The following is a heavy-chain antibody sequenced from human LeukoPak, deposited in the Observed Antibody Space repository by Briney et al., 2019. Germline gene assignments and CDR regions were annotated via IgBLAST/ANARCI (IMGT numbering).Heavy chain of an antibody. Sequence: SETLSLTCAVYGGSFSGYYWSWIRQPPGKGLEWIGEINHSGSINYNPSLKSRVTISVDKSKNQFSLKLSSVTAADTAVYYCARDLGGIAARADAFDIWGQGTMVTVSS. J-gene: IGHJ3*02. CDR1: GGSFSGYY. D-gene: IGHD6-6*01. CDR3: ARDLGGIAARADAFDI. V-gene: IGHV4-34*01. CDR2: INHSGSI.